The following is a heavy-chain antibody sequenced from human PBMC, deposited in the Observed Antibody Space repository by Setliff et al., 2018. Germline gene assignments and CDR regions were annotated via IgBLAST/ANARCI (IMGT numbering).Heavy chain of an antibody. V-gene: IGHV3-33*08. D-gene: IGHD3-10*01. CDR1: GPAFSNYR. CDR2: IWDDGGNK. CDR3: ARDLIRGAPNWFDP. Sequence: GGSLRLSCAASGPAFSNYRMHWVRQAPGKGLEWVAVIWDDGGNKYHADSVKGRFTISRDNAKSSLYLQMNSLRAEDTAVYYCARDLIRGAPNWFDPWGQGTLVTVSS. J-gene: IGHJ5*02.